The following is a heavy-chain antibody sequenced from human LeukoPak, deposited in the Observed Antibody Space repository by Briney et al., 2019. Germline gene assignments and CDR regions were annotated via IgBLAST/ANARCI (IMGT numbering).Heavy chain of an antibody. CDR1: GFTFSSYG. Sequence: GGSLRLSCAASGFTFSSYGMHWVRQAPGKGLEWVAVILNAGSNKYYADSVKGRFTISRDNSKNTLYLQMNSLRAEDTAVYYCARDQDEGATEDPYYYYGMDVWGQGTTVTVSS. V-gene: IGHV3-33*01. J-gene: IGHJ6*02. D-gene: IGHD1-26*01. CDR3: ARDQDEGATEDPYYYYGMDV. CDR2: ILNAGSNK.